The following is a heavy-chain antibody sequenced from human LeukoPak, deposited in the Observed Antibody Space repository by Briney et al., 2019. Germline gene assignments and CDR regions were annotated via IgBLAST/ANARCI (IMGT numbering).Heavy chain of an antibody. CDR3: AREAIYNWFDP. V-gene: IGHV1-8*03. J-gene: IGHJ5*02. CDR2: MNPNSGNT. D-gene: IGHD2-21*01. CDR1: GGTFSSYD. Sequence: ASVKVSCKASGGTFSSYDINWVRQATGQGLEWMGWMNPNSGNTGYAQKFQGRVTITRNTSISTAYMELSSLRSEDTAVYYCAREAIYNWFDPWGQGTLVTVSS.